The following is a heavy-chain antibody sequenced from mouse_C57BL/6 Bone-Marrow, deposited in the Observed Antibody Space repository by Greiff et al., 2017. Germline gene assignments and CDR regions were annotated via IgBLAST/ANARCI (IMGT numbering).Heavy chain of an antibody. CDR2: IWGGGST. V-gene: IGHV2-9*01. CDR1: GFSLTSYG. J-gene: IGHJ3*01. CDR3: AIRYGLFAY. D-gene: IGHD1-1*02. Sequence: VKLVESGPGLVAPSQCLSISCTVSGFSLTSYGVDWVRQPPGKGLEWLGVIWGGGSTNYNSALMSSLSISKANSKSQVFLKMNSLQTDDTAMYYCAIRYGLFAYWGQGTLVTVSA.